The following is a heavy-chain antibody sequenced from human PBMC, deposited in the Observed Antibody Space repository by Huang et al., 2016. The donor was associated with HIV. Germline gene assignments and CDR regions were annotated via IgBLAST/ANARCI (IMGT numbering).Heavy chain of an antibody. CDR3: AKDREDSAYQLDY. J-gene: IGHJ4*02. D-gene: IGHD5-12*01. V-gene: IGHV3-30*18. CDR2: RSYDGSYQ. Sequence: QVQLVESGGGVVQPGRSLRLSCAASGFTFSNYGVHWVRQAPGNGREWGAARSYDGSYQSYSDAVKGRFTISRDDSQNALYLQMSSLRAEDTAVYFCAKDREDSAYQLDYWGQGTRVTVSS. CDR1: GFTFSNYG.